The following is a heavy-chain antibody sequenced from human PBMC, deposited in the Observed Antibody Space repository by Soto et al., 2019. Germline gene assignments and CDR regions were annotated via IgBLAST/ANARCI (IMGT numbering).Heavy chain of an antibody. Sequence: VQLVESGGGVVQPGRSLRLSCAASGFIFRSYAMHWVRQAPGKGLEWVAVISYDGSNKYYAGSVKGRFTISRDNSKNTLFLQMSSLRAEDTAAYYCARPPPGGGIAARLFDFWGQGTLVTVSS. CDR1: GFIFRSYA. CDR3: ARPPPGGGIAARLFDF. D-gene: IGHD6-6*01. CDR2: ISYDGSNK. J-gene: IGHJ4*02. V-gene: IGHV3-30-3*01.